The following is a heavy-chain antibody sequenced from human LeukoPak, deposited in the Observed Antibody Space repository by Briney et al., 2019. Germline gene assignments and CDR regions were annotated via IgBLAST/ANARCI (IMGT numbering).Heavy chain of an antibody. D-gene: IGHD3-22*01. J-gene: IGHJ5*01. CDR1: GGSISSGGYY. Sequence: SETLSLTCTVSGGSISSGGYYWSWIRQHPGKGLEWIGYIYYSGSTYYNPSLKSRVTISADTSKNQFSLKLSSVTAADTAVYYCARAGYSGGYYPVDSWGQGTLVTVSS. V-gene: IGHV4-31*03. CDR2: IYYSGST. CDR3: ARAGYSGGYYPVDS.